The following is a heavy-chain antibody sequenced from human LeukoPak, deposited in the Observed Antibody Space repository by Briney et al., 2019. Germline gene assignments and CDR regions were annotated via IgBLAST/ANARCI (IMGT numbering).Heavy chain of an antibody. CDR2: IYYSGST. D-gene: IGHD3-22*01. Sequence: PSETLSLTWTVSGGSISSSSYYWGWIRQPPGKGLEWIGSIYYSGSTYYNPSLKSRVTISVDTSKNQFSLKLSSVTAADTAVYYCARGEYYCDGGYWGQGTLVTVSS. CDR1: GGSISSSSYY. CDR3: ARGEYYCDGGY. J-gene: IGHJ4*02. V-gene: IGHV4-39*01.